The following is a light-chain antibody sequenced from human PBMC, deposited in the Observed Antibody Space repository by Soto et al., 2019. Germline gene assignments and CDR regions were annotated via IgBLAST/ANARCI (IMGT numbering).Light chain of an antibody. Sequence: DIQMTQSPSTLSASVGDRVTVTCRASQSVNAWLAWYQQKPGKAPKLLIYDASTLESGVPSRFSGEGFGTGFTLTIRSLQPDDFGTYYCQQYNTYPYTFGRGTKLEIK. CDR1: QSVNAW. V-gene: IGKV1-5*01. J-gene: IGKJ2*01. CDR2: DAS. CDR3: QQYNTYPYT.